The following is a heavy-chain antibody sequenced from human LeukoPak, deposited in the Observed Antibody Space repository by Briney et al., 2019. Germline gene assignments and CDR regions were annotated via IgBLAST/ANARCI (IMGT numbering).Heavy chain of an antibody. CDR2: ISSSGGST. J-gene: IGHJ6*03. Sequence: GGSLRLSCAASGFTFSSYEMHWVRQAPGKGLEWVSVISSSGGSTYSADSVKGRFTISRDNSKNTLYLQMNSLRAEDTAVYYCAKGSESGYSYGYYYYYYMDVWGKGTTVTVSS. CDR1: GFTFSSYE. CDR3: AKGSESGYSYGYYYYYYMDV. V-gene: IGHV3-23*01. D-gene: IGHD5-18*01.